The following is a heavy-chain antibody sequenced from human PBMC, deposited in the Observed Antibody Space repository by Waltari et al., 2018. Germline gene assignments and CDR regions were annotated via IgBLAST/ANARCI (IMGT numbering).Heavy chain of an antibody. V-gene: IGHV3-33*01. CDR1: GFTFSSYG. CDR3: ARELVAARYFDY. D-gene: IGHD2-2*01. J-gene: IGHJ4*02. Sequence: QVQLVESGGGVVQPGRSLRLSCAASGFTFSSYGMPWVRQAPGKGLEWVAVIWYGGRNKYYADSVNGRFTISRDNSKNTLYLQMNSLRAEDTAVYYCARELVAARYFDYWGQGTLVTVSS. CDR2: IWYGGRNK.